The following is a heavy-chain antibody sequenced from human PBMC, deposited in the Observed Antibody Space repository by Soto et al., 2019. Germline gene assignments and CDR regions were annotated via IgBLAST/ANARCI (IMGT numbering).Heavy chain of an antibody. J-gene: IGHJ5*02. D-gene: IGHD1-1*01. CDR1: GYTFRSYA. Sequence: ASVKVSFKTSGYTFRSYAMHWVRQAPGQRLEWMGWINTGTGHTKYSQKMQGRVTLTSDASAHTAYMELSRLTSEDTAVYYCARADGYNFDTWFDPWGQGTLVTVSS. CDR2: INTGTGHT. V-gene: IGHV1-3*04. CDR3: ARADGYNFDTWFDP.